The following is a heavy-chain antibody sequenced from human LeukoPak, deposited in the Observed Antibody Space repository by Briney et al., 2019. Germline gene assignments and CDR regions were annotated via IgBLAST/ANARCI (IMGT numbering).Heavy chain of an antibody. CDR2: ISGTGGTT. J-gene: IGHJ4*02. D-gene: IGHD4-17*01. CDR1: GFTFSNYS. Sequence: PGGSLRLSCAASGFTFSNYSMSWVRQAPGKGREWVSTISGTGGTTYYADSVKGRFTISRDNSKNTLFLQFNSLRADDTAVYYCAKGRGTTVTAAANYWGQGTLVTVSS. V-gene: IGHV3-23*01. CDR3: AKGRGTTVTAAANY.